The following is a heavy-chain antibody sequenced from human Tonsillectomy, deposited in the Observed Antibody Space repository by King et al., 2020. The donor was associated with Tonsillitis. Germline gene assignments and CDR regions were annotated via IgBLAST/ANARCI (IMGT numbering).Heavy chain of an antibody. Sequence: VQLQESGPGLVKPSDTLSLTCTVSGGSISPYCWSWIRQPPGRGLEGIGYIDHSGSTNYNPALKSRVTISVDTSNNHFSLKLSSVTAAATAVYYCAGDFGSGWNWFDPWGQGTLVTVSS. D-gene: IGHD6-19*01. J-gene: IGHJ5*02. CDR2: IDHSGST. CDR3: AGDFGSGWNWFDP. V-gene: IGHV4-59*01. CDR1: GGSISPYC.